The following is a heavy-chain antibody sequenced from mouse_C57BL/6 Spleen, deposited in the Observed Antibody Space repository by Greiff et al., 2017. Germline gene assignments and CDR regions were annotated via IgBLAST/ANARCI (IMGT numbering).Heavy chain of an antibody. V-gene: IGHV14-2*01. CDR3: APSTTVVATDYAMDY. CDR1: GFNIKDYY. J-gene: IGHJ4*01. Sequence: EVKLMESGAELVKPGASVKLSCTASGFNIKDYYMHWVKQRTEQGLEWIGRIDPEDGETKYAPKFQGKATITADTSSNTAYLQLSSLTSEDTAVYYCAPSTTVVATDYAMDYWGQGTSVTVSS. D-gene: IGHD1-1*01. CDR2: IDPEDGET.